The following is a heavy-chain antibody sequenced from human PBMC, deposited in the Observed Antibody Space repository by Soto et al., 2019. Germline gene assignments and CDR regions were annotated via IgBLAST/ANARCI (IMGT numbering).Heavy chain of an antibody. V-gene: IGHV1-69*12. Sequence: QVQLVQSGAEVKKPGASVKVSCKASGGTFSSYAISWVRQAPGQGLEWMGGVIPICGTADYAEKVKGRVTITADESTSTAYMDLTSLRSDDTAVYYCACTVSNYYYSGMDVWGQVPKVTVSS. CDR2: VIPICGTA. D-gene: IGHD2-8*01. CDR1: GGTFSSYA. J-gene: IGHJ6*02. CDR3: ACTVSNYYYSGMDV.